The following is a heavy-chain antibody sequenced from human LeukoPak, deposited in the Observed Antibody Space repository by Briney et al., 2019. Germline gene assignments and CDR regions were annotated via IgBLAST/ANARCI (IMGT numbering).Heavy chain of an antibody. J-gene: IGHJ3*02. Sequence: PSQTLSLTCTVSGGSISSGGYYWSWIRQHPGKGLEWIGYIYYSGSTYYNPSLKSRVTISVDTSKNQFSLKLSSVTAADTAVYYSARTSSTSRKGAFDIWGQGTMVTVSS. CDR2: IYYSGST. CDR3: ARTSSTSRKGAFDI. V-gene: IGHV4-31*03. D-gene: IGHD2-2*01. CDR1: GGSISSGGYY.